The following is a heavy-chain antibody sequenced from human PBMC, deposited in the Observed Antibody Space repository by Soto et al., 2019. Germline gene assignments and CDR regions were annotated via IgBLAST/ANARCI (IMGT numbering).Heavy chain of an antibody. CDR1: GYTFTTYW. CDR3: ARPRGYSSSWYFDS. D-gene: IGHD6-13*01. J-gene: IGHJ4*02. Sequence: ESLKISCXGSGYTFTTYWIAWVRQMPGKGLEWMGIIYPGDSDIRYSPSFQGQVTISAEKSISTAYLQWSSLKASDTAMYYCARPRGYSSSWYFDSRGQGTLVTVSS. V-gene: IGHV5-51*01. CDR2: IYPGDSDI.